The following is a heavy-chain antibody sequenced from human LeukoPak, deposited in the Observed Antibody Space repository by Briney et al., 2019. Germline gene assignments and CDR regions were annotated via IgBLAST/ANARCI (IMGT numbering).Heavy chain of an antibody. Sequence: GVSLRLSCAASGFTFSSYSMNWVRQAPGKGLEWVSSISSSSSYIYYADSVKGRFTISRDNAKNSLYLQMNSLRAEDTAVYYCARGGSVVFDYWGQGTLVTVSS. D-gene: IGHD3-10*01. J-gene: IGHJ4*02. CDR1: GFTFSSYS. CDR3: ARGGSVVFDY. CDR2: ISSSSSYI. V-gene: IGHV3-21*01.